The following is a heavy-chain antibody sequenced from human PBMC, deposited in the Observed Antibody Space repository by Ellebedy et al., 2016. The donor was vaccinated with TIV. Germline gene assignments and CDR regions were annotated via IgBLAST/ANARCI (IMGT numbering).Heavy chain of an antibody. V-gene: IGHV4-34*01. Sequence: SETLSLTCGVYGGSFNGYYWSWVRQPPGKGLEWIGEVNQSGRTNYHPSLKSRVTISVDTSKNQFSLRLSSVTAADTAVYYCAEGRSGWYYFDYWGQGTLVTVSS. CDR3: AEGRSGWYYFDY. CDR1: GGSFNGYY. CDR2: VNQSGRT. D-gene: IGHD6-19*01. J-gene: IGHJ4*02.